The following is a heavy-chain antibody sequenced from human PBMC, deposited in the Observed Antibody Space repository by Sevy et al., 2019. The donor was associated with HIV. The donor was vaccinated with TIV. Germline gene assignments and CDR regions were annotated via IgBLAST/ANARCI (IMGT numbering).Heavy chain of an antibody. Sequence: GGSLRLSCAASGFIFGTSPWHWVRQAPGKGLECVAILSYDDSDENYADSVKGRFTISRDNSKNTLYLQMNSLRTEDTAVYYCAKDDLGSIDYWGQGTLVTVSS. V-gene: IGHV3-30-3*02. J-gene: IGHJ4*02. CDR1: GFIFGTSP. CDR3: AKDDLGSIDY. D-gene: IGHD3-10*01. CDR2: LSYDDSDE.